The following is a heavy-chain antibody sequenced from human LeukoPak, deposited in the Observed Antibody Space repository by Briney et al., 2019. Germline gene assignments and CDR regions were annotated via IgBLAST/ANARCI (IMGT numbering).Heavy chain of an antibody. V-gene: IGHV3-49*04. Sequence: GGSLRLSCTASGFTFGDYAMSWVRQTPGKGLEWVGFIRSKAYGGTTEYAASVKGRFTISRDDSKSIAYLQMNSLQTEDTAVYYCTRDRLRWELLGGFDYWGQGTLVTVSS. D-gene: IGHD1-26*01. CDR2: IRSKAYGGTT. CDR3: TRDRLRWELLGGFDY. CDR1: GFTFGDYA. J-gene: IGHJ4*02.